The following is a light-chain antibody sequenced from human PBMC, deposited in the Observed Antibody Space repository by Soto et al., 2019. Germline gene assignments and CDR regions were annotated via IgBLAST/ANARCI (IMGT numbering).Light chain of an antibody. Sequence: QSVLTQPPSVSAAPGQKVTISCYGSSSNIGSNFVSWYQQLPGTAPKLLIYDNNKRPSGIPDRFSVSKSGTSATLGITGLQTGDEADYYCGTWDSSLSAHVFGTGTKLTVL. V-gene: IGLV1-51*01. CDR3: GTWDSSLSAHV. CDR2: DNN. CDR1: SSNIGSNF. J-gene: IGLJ1*01.